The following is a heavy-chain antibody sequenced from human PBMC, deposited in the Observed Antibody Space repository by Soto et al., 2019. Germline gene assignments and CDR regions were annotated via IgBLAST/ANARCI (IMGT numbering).Heavy chain of an antibody. V-gene: IGHV3-33*01. J-gene: IGHJ6*02. D-gene: IGHD3-10*01. CDR3: ARDVWRYYCGSGKYGMDV. CDR1: GFTFSSYG. CDR2: IWCDGSNK. Sequence: QVQLVESGGGVVQPGRSLRLSCAASGFTFSSYGMHWVRQAPGKGLEWVAVIWCDGSNKYYADSVKGRFTISRDNSKNPLYLQMNSLRAAAKAVYYCARDVWRYYCGSGKYGMDVWGQGTTVSVSS.